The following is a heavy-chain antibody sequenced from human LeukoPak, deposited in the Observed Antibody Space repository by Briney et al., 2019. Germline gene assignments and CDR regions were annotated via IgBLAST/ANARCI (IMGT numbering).Heavy chain of an antibody. CDR2: VSHDGSKK. D-gene: IGHD1-14*01. CDR3: AKERYMLDY. J-gene: IGHJ4*02. V-gene: IGHV3-30*18. Sequence: GGSPRLSCEASGFIFSRYGMHWVRQAPGKGLEWVALVSHDGSKKYCADSVKGRFTISRDNPKNTLYLQMNSLRPEDTAVYFCAKERYMLDYWGQGTLVTVSS. CDR1: GFIFSRYG.